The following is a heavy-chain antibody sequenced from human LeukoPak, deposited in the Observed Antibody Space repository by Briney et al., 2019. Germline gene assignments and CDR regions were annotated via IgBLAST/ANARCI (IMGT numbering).Heavy chain of an antibody. V-gene: IGHV4-38-2*02. CDR2: ISHSGST. D-gene: IGHD5-18*01. J-gene: IGHJ4*02. CDR1: GYSISSGYS. Sequence: SETLSLTCTVSGYSISSGYSWGWIRQPPGKGLEWIGSISHSGSTYYNPSLKRRVTISVDTSKNQFSLKLRSVTAADTAVYYCASNNHRDGYSYGDYYFDYWGQGTLVTVSS. CDR3: ASNNHRDGYSYGDYYFDY.